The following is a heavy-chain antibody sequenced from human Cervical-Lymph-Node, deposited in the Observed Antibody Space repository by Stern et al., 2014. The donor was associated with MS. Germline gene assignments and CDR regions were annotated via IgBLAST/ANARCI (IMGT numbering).Heavy chain of an antibody. J-gene: IGHJ4*02. V-gene: IGHV1-2*02. CDR1: GYTFTGYY. CDR3: ARGLSITIFGVVINN. CDR2: INPNSGGT. D-gene: IGHD3-3*01. Sequence: VHLVESGAEVKKPGASVKVSCKASGYTFTGYYMHWVRQAPGQGLEWMGWINPNSGGTNYAQKFQGRVTMTRDTSISTAYMELSRLRSDDTAVYYCARGLSITIFGVVINNWGQGTLVTVSS.